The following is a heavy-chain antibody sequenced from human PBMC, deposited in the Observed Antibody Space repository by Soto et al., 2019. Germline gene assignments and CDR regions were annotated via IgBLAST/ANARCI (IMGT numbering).Heavy chain of an antibody. CDR3: AREGDTAMANYYYYGMDV. V-gene: IGHV4-59*01. J-gene: IGHJ6*02. D-gene: IGHD5-18*01. CDR1: GGSISSYY. CDR2: IYYSGST. Sequence: SETLSLTCTVSGGSISSYYWSWIRQPPGKGLEWIGYIYYSGSTNYNPSLKSRVTISVDTPKNQFSLKLSSVTAADTAVYYCAREGDTAMANYYYYGMDVWGQGTTVTVSS.